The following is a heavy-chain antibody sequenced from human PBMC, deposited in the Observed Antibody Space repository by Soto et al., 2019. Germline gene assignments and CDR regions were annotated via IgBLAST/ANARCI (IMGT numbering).Heavy chain of an antibody. CDR2: VFSDGST. Sequence: QVQLQESGPGLVMPSETLSLTCTVSGDSISGSPYYWGWIRQPPGKRLEWIASVFSDGSTVYTPSLSSRATISVDTSKNQFYLKLASVAAADTAIYFCARLQTAVPHYWGQGILVTVSS. J-gene: IGHJ4*02. V-gene: IGHV4-39*01. CDR1: GDSISGSPYY. CDR3: ARLQTAVPHY. D-gene: IGHD6-13*01.